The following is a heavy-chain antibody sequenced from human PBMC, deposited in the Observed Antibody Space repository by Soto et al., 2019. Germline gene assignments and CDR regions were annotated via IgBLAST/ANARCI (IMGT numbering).Heavy chain of an antibody. D-gene: IGHD6-19*01. J-gene: IGHJ5*02. CDR2: INPNSGGT. CDR1: GYTFTGYY. V-gene: IGHV1-2*02. CDR3: ARDIAVAGEVWFDP. Sequence: ASVKVSCKASGYTFTGYYMHWVRQAPGRGLEWMGWINPNSGGTNYAQKFQGRVTMTRDTSISTAYMELSRLRSDDTAVYYCARDIAVAGEVWFDPWGQGTLVTVSS.